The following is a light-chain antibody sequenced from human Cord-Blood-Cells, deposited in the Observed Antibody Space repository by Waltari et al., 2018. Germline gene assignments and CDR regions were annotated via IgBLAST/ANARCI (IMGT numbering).Light chain of an antibody. CDR1: SSDVGGYNY. J-gene: IGLJ1*01. V-gene: IGLV2-14*01. Sequence: QSALPQPASVSGSPGQSITISCTGTSSDVGGYNYVSWYQQHPGKAPKRMSYDVSNRPSGVSKRFSGSKSGNTASLTISGLQAEDEADYYCSSYTSSSTLVFGTGTKVTVL. CDR2: DVS. CDR3: SSYTSSSTLV.